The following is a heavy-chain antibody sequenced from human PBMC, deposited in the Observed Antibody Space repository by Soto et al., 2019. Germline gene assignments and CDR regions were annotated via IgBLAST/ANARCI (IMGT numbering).Heavy chain of an antibody. CDR3: ARGYSGFSQISYYFEY. CDR1: GASISKSFW. J-gene: IGHJ4*02. D-gene: IGHD5-12*01. Sequence: QMQLQESGPGLVKPSGTLSLTCAVSGASISKSFWWSWVRQPPGKGLEWIGEIYYGGDTNYSPSLESRVTISMDKSRNQPSLNLTSVAAADTAVYYCARGYSGFSQISYYFEYGGQGTLVTVSS. V-gene: IGHV4-4*02. CDR2: IYYGGDT.